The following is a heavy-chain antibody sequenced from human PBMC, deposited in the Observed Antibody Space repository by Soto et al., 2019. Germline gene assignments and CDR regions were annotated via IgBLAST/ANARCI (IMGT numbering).Heavy chain of an antibody. J-gene: IGHJ4*02. Sequence: GGSLRLSCAASGFTFSSYAMSWVRQAPGKGLEWVSAISGSGGSTYYADSVKGRFTISRDNSKNTLYLQMNSLRAEDTAVYYCAKGDGGSYYAYYFDYWGQGTLVTVSS. V-gene: IGHV3-23*01. CDR3: AKGDGGSYYAYYFDY. D-gene: IGHD1-26*01. CDR2: ISGSGGST. CDR1: GFTFSSYA.